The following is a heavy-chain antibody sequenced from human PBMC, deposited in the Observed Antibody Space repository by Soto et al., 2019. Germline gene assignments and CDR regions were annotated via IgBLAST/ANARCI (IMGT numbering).Heavy chain of an antibody. CDR1: GFTFSSYA. CDR2: VSGSGDST. D-gene: IGHD4-4*01. Sequence: EVQLLESGGGLVQPGGSLRLSCAASGFTFSSYAMTWVRQAPGKGLEWVSAVSGSGDSTYYAASVRGRFTISRDNSKHTLYLQMNSLRAEDTAVYYCARRNSGWYFDLWGRGNLVTVSS. V-gene: IGHV3-23*01. CDR3: ARRNSGWYFDL. J-gene: IGHJ2*01.